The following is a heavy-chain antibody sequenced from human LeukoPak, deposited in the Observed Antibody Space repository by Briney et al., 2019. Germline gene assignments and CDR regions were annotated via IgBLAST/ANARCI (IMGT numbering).Heavy chain of an antibody. D-gene: IGHD3-3*01. V-gene: IGHV3-33*01. J-gene: IGHJ4*02. CDR1: GFSFSTYG. Sequence: GGSLRLSCAASGFSFSTYGMHWVRQPPGKGLEWVAFIWYDGTDKWYADSVKGRFTISRDNAKNSLYLQMSSLRVEDTAVYYCARGSGRITIFGVPYWGQGTLVTVSS. CDR2: IWYDGTDK. CDR3: ARGSGRITIFGVPY.